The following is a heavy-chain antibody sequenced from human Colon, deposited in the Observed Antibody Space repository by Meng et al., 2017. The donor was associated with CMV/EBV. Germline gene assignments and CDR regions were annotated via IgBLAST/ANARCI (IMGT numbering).Heavy chain of an antibody. J-gene: IGHJ6*02. CDR3: TRGPYHQPRGLDV. V-gene: IGHV3-49*04. CDR1: GFTFDDSA. D-gene: IGHD2-2*01. CDR2: TRSKTYGRTT. Sequence: GGSLRLSCTVSGFTFDDSAMSWVRQAPGKGLEWVGLTRSKTYGRTTEYAASVKGRFTISRDDSKSIAYLQMNSLKTEDTAVYYCTRGPYHQPRGLDVWGQGTTVTVSS.